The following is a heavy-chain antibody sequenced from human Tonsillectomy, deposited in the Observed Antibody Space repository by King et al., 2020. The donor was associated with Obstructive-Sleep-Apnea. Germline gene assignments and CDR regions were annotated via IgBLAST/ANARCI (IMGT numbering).Heavy chain of an antibody. CDR1: GFSFSSYG. J-gene: IGHJ4*02. V-gene: IGHV3-30*02. CDR2: IRYDGSNK. D-gene: IGHD6-13*01. CDR3: AKATAAAGTFADY. Sequence: VQLVESGGGVVQPGGSLRLSCAASGFSFSSYGMHLVRQAPGKGLEWVAFIRYDGSNKYYADSVKGRFPISRDTSKKTLYLQMNSLRAEDTAVFYCAKATAAAGTFADYWGQGTLVTVSS.